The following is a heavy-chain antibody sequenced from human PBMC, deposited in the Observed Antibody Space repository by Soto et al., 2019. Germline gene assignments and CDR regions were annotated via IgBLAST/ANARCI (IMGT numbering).Heavy chain of an antibody. CDR2: IRSKANNYAT. CDR3: SRQASDFWSGKPQYYMDV. CDR1: GFTFSGSA. V-gene: IGHV3-73*01. J-gene: IGHJ6*03. Sequence: EVQLVESGGGLVQPGGSLKLSCAASGFTFSGSAMHWVRQASGKGLEWVGRIRSKANNYATAYGASVTGRFTISRDDSKNTAYLQMNSLKTEDTAVYYCSRQASDFWSGKPQYYMDVWGKGTTVTVSS. D-gene: IGHD3-3*01.